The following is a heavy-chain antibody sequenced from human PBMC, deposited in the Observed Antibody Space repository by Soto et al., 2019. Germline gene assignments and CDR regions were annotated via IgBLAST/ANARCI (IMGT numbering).Heavy chain of an antibody. CDR2: IIPIFGTA. J-gene: IGHJ6*02. Sequence: SVKVSCKASGGTSSSYAISWVRQAPGQGLEWMGGIIPIFGTANYAQKFQGRVTITADESTSTAYMELSSLRSEDTAVYYCASNRDHYYGSGSYDGMDVWGQGTTVTVSS. D-gene: IGHD3-10*01. V-gene: IGHV1-69*13. CDR3: ASNRDHYYGSGSYDGMDV. CDR1: GGTSSSYA.